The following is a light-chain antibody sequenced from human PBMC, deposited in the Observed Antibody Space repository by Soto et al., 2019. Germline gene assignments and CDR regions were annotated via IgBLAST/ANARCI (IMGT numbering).Light chain of an antibody. V-gene: IGLV2-23*01. CDR1: SSDVGAYDA. CDR3: CSSAPESTYV. Sequence: QSVLAQPASVSGSPGQSITISCTGTSSDVGAYDAVSWYQQHPGKAPQVIIYLGPKRPSGVSTRFSGSVSGNTASLTVSGLQAEDEAEYFCCSSAPESTYVFGTGTKVTVL. CDR2: LGP. J-gene: IGLJ1*01.